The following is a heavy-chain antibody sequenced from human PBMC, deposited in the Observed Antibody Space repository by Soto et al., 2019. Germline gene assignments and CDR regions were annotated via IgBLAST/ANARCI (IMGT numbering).Heavy chain of an antibody. V-gene: IGHV4-31*03. CDR3: ARGVREYDFWSGYFHDYYYYGMDV. CDR1: GGSISSGGYY. J-gene: IGHJ6*02. Sequence: LSLTCTVSGGSISSGGYYWSWVRQHPGKGLEWIGYIYYSGSTYYNPSLKSRVTISVDTSKNQFSLKLSSVTAADTAVYYCARGVREYDFWSGYFHDYYYYGMDVWGQGTTVTVSS. CDR2: IYYSGST. D-gene: IGHD3-3*01.